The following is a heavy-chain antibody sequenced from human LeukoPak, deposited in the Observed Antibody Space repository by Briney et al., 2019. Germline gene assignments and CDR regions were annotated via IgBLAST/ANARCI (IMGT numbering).Heavy chain of an antibody. CDR1: GLTFSSYA. CDR3: AKEGDFYDILTDY. CDR2: ISGSGGST. J-gene: IGHJ4*02. Sequence: TGGSLRLSCAASGLTFSSYAMIWVRQAPGKGLEWVSVISGSGGSTYYADSVKGRFTISRDNSKNTLYLQMNSLRAEDTAVYYCAKEGDFYDILTDYWGQGTLVTVSS. D-gene: IGHD3-9*01. V-gene: IGHV3-23*01.